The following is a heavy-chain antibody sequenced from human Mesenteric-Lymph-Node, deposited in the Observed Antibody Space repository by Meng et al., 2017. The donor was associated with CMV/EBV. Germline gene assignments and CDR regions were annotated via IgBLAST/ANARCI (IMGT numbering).Heavy chain of an antibody. CDR3: AREYSVNWFDP. CDR2: IYYSGST. V-gene: IGHV4-31*03. D-gene: IGHD2-21*01. CDR1: GGSISSGGYY. Sequence: SETLSLTCTVSGGSISSGGYYWSWIRQHPGKGLEWIGYIYYSGSTYYNPSLKSRVTISVDTSKNQFSLKLSSVTAADTAVYYCAREYSVNWFDPWGQGTLVTVSS. J-gene: IGHJ5*02.